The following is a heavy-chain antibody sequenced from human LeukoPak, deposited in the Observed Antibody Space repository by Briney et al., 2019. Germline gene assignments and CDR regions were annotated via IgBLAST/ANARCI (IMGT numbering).Heavy chain of an antibody. CDR3: GKYLQPSGFPYALDT. Sequence: GGSLRLSCSASGFTFSSYAMGWVRQGPVRGLEWVASTSGSSHITTYADSLKGRFTISRDNSKNTLYLQIDSLRDDDTALYYCGKYLQPSGFPYALDTWGQGTMVTVSS. D-gene: IGHD5-12*01. V-gene: IGHV3-23*01. CDR1: GFTFSSYA. CDR2: TSGSSHIT. J-gene: IGHJ3*02.